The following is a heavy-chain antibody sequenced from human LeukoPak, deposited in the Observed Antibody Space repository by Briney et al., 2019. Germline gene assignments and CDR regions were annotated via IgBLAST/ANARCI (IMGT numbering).Heavy chain of an antibody. CDR3: AREGYCSGGSCYSGIIDY. V-gene: IGHV1-18*01. J-gene: IGHJ4*02. CDR2: ISAYNSYT. CDR1: GYTFSTYG. Sequence: ASVKVSCKASGYTFSTYGVSWVRQAPGQGLEWMGWISAYNSYTRYVEKFQGRVTMTIDTSTSTAYMELRSLRSDDTAVYHCAREGYCSGGSCYSGIIDYWGQGTLVTVSS. D-gene: IGHD2-15*01.